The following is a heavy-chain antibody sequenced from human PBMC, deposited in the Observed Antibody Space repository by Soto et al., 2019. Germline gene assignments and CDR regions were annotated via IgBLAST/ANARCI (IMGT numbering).Heavy chain of an antibody. CDR3: ARVDTYDYYYSMDV. D-gene: IGHD5-18*01. V-gene: IGHV3-53*02. Sequence: EAQLVETGGGLIQPGGSLSLSCAASGLAVTSNYMSWVRQAPGKGLEWVSIVYSSGTTYYADSVKGRFTFSRDKSKNTIYLQMRNLRAEDTAVYYCARVDTYDYYYSMDVWGQRTTVTVSS. CDR2: VYSSGTT. J-gene: IGHJ6*02. CDR1: GLAVTSNY.